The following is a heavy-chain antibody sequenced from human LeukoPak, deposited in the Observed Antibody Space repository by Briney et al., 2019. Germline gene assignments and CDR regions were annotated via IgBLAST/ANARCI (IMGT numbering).Heavy chain of an antibody. V-gene: IGHV3-21*01. CDR1: GFTFNSYS. Sequence: PGGSLRLSCTASGFTFNSYSMNWVRQAPGKGLEWVSSISSSSSYIFYADSVKGRFTISRDNAKNSLYLQMYSLRAEDTAVYYCARDLVGDYYMDVWGKGTTVTVSS. D-gene: IGHD2-21*01. CDR3: ARDLVGDYYMDV. J-gene: IGHJ6*03. CDR2: ISSSSSYI.